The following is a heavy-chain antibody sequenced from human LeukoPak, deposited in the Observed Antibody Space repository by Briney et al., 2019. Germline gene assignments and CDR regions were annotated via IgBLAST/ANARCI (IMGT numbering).Heavy chain of an antibody. V-gene: IGHV3-30*18. Sequence: GRSLRLSCAASGFTFSSYGMHWVRQAPGKGLEWVAVISYDGSNKYYADSVKGRFTISRDNSENTLYLQMNSLRAEDTAVYYCAKDVAVAGFYYFDYWGQGTLVTVSS. D-gene: IGHD6-19*01. CDR1: GFTFSSYG. CDR3: AKDVAVAGFYYFDY. CDR2: ISYDGSNK. J-gene: IGHJ4*02.